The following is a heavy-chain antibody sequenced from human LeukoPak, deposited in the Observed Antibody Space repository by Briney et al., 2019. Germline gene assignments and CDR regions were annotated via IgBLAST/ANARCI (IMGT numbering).Heavy chain of an antibody. J-gene: IGHJ3*02. D-gene: IGHD6-19*01. V-gene: IGHV4-61*02. Sequence: SQTLSLTCTVSGGSISSGSYYWSWIRQPAGKGLKWIGRIYTSGSTNYNPSLKSRVTISVDTSKNQFSLKLSSVTAADTAVYYCATPGYSSGWSDAFDIWGQGTMVTVSS. CDR1: GGSISSGSYY. CDR3: ATPGYSSGWSDAFDI. CDR2: IYTSGST.